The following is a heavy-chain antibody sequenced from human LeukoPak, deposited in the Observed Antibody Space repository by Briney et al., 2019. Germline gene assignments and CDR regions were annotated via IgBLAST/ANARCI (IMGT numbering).Heavy chain of an antibody. D-gene: IGHD3-10*01. CDR2: ISGGGNT. J-gene: IGHJ4*02. V-gene: IGHV3-23*01. Sequence: GGSLRLSCAASGFTFSNYAMGWVRQAPGKGLEWVSTISGGGNTFYADSVKGRFTISRDNSKNTAYLQMNSLRAEDTAVYYCAREMVRGVIDYWGQGTLVTVSS. CDR1: GFTFSNYA. CDR3: AREMVRGVIDY.